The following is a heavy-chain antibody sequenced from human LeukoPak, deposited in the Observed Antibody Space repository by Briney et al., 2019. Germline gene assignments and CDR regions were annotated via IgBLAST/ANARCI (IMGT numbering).Heavy chain of an antibody. CDR2: IYHSGST. CDR1: GGSISSSNW. V-gene: IGHV4-4*02. Sequence: SGTLSLTCAVSGGSISSSNWWSWARQPPGKGLEWIGEIYHSGSTNYNPSLKSRVTISVDKSKNQFSLKLSSVTAADTAVYYCARITAAAASPFDPWGQGTLVTVSS. CDR3: ARITAAAASPFDP. D-gene: IGHD6-13*01. J-gene: IGHJ5*02.